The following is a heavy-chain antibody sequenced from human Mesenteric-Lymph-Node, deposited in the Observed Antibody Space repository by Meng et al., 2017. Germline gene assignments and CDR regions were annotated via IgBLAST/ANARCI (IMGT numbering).Heavy chain of an antibody. CDR2: INNDGSHS. J-gene: IGHJ4*01. CDR1: GFTFSSHW. CDR3: ARGGDGAVDY. Sequence: EGQLVGSGGGLVQPWGSLSLSCAAFGFTFSSHWMHWVRHAPGKGLVWVSYINNDGSHSTYADSVEGRFTISRDNTKNMVYLQMNSLRAEDTAVYYCARGGDGAVDYWGHGTLVTVSS. D-gene: IGHD3-16*01. V-gene: IGHV3-74*01.